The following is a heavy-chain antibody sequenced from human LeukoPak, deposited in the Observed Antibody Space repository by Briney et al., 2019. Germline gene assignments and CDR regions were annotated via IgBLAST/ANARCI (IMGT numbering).Heavy chain of an antibody. CDR1: EFTFSSYA. J-gene: IGHJ4*02. V-gene: IGHV3-30*18. D-gene: IGHD2-2*01. CDR2: ISYHGSNK. CDR3: AKNTHAYAEIFDY. Sequence: GGSLRLSCAASEFTFSSYAMHWVRQAPGKGLEWVAFISYHGSNKYYADSVKGRFTISRDNSKNTLFLQMNSLRAEDTAVYYCAKNTHAYAEIFDYWGQGTLVTVSS.